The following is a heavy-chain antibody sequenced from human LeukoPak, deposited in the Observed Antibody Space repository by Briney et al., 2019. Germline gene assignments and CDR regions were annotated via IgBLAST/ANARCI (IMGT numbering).Heavy chain of an antibody. J-gene: IGHJ4*02. CDR1: GFTFSSYG. Sequence: PGGTLRLSCADPGFTFSSYGMSWVRQAPGKGLEWVSAISGSGGSTYYADSVKGRFTISRDNSKNTLYLQMNSLRAEDTAVYYCAKSSPPPLRYWGQGTLVTVSS. CDR2: ISGSGGST. CDR3: AKSSPPPLRY. V-gene: IGHV3-23*01.